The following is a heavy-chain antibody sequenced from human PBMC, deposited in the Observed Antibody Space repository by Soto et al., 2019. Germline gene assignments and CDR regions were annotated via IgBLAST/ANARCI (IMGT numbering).Heavy chain of an antibody. D-gene: IGHD4-17*01. CDR1: GYTFTSHD. V-gene: IGHV1-8*02. CDR2: MNPNSGNT. Sequence: ASVKVSCKASGYTFTSHDINCVRQATGQGLEWMGWMNPNSGNTGYAQKFQGRVTMTRNTSISTAYMELSSLRSEDTAVYYCARWDYGVYARFDYWGQGTLVTVSS. J-gene: IGHJ4*02. CDR3: ARWDYGVYARFDY.